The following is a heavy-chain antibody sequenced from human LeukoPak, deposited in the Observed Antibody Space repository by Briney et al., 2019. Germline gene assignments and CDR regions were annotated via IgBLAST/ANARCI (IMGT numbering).Heavy chain of an antibody. J-gene: IGHJ4*02. Sequence: GGSLRLSCAASGFTFSSYEMNWVRQAPGKGLEWVSFISGSGSTIYYADSVKGRFIISRDNAKNSLYLQMNSLRAEDTAVYYCARVLQYDSSGRRDYWGQGTLVTVSS. CDR1: GFTFSSYE. V-gene: IGHV3-48*03. CDR2: ISGSGSTI. D-gene: IGHD3-22*01. CDR3: ARVLQYDSSGRRDY.